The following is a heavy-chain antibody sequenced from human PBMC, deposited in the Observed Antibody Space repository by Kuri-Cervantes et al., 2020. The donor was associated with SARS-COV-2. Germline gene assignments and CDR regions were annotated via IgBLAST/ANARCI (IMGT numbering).Heavy chain of an antibody. CDR2: INPDGSYT. V-gene: IGHV3-74*01. CDR1: GFTFSGHW. Sequence: ETLSLTCAASGFTFSGHWIHWVRQAPGKGLVWVSRINPDGSYTNNADSVKSRFTLSRDNSKNTLYLQMNSLRAEDTAVYYCARITIFGVVASQWGQGTLVTVSS. J-gene: IGHJ4*02. D-gene: IGHD3-3*01. CDR3: ARITIFGVVASQ.